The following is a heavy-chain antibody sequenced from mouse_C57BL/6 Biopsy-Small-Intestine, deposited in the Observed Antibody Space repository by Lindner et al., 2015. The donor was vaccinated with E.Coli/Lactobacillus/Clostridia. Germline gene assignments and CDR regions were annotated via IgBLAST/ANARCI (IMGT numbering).Heavy chain of an antibody. CDR2: IYPGGGYT. CDR1: GYTFTNYW. V-gene: IGHV1-63*01. Sequence: VQLQESGAELVRPGTSVKMSCKASGYTFTNYWIGWAKQRPGHGLEWIGDIYPGGGYTNYNEKFKGKATLTADKSSSTAYMQFSSLTSEDSAIYYCARCPKPHYFDYWGQGTTLTVSS. CDR3: ARCPKPHYFDY. J-gene: IGHJ2*01.